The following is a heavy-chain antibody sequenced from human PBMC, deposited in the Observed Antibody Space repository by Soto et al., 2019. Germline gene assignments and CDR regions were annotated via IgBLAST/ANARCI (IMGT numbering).Heavy chain of an antibody. CDR3: ARDGFSPIEYSSPFEH. Sequence: QVQLVQSGAEVRKPGASVKVSCKASGYTFTAYYIHWVRQAPGQGLEWMGWINPNSGGTNYAQKFQGRVTMTRDTSVSTAYMELSRLRSDDTAVYYCARDGFSPIEYSSPFEHWGQGTLVTVSS. V-gene: IGHV1-2*02. D-gene: IGHD6-6*01. J-gene: IGHJ4*02. CDR1: GYTFTAYY. CDR2: INPNSGGT.